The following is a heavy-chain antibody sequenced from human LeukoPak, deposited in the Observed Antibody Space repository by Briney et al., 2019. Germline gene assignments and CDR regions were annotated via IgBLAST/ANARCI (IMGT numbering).Heavy chain of an antibody. CDR3: AREGIAARPEYFQH. CDR1: GGSFSGYY. Sequence: PSETLSLTCAVYGGSFSGYYWSWIRQPPGKGLEWIGEINHSGSTNYNPSLKSRVTISVDTSNNHFSLKLSSVTAADTAVYYCAREGIAARPEYFQHWGQGTLVTVSS. J-gene: IGHJ1*01. CDR2: INHSGST. V-gene: IGHV4-34*01. D-gene: IGHD6-6*01.